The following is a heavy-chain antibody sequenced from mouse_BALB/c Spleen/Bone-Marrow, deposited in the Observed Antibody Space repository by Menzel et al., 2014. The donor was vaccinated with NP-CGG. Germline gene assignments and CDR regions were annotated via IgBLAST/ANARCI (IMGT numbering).Heavy chain of an antibody. Sequence: VQLQQSGAELMKPGASVKISCKATGYTFSSFWIEWVKQRPGHGLEWIGEILPGSDSTNYNEKFKGKATFTADTSSNTAYTQLSSLTSEDSAVYYCARGDRYDVRFDYWGQGTTLTVSS. CDR1: GYTFSSFW. D-gene: IGHD2-14*01. V-gene: IGHV1-9*01. J-gene: IGHJ2*01. CDR2: ILPGSDST. CDR3: ARGDRYDVRFDY.